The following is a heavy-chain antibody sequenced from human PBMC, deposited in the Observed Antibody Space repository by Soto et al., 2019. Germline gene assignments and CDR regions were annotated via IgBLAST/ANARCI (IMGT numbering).Heavy chain of an antibody. V-gene: IGHV4-39*01. Sequence: PSETLSLTGTVSGGSISSSSYYWGWIRQPPGKGLEWIGSIYYSGSTYYNPSLKSRVTISVDTSKNQFSLKLSSVTAADTAVYYCATLGVVVAATVDYWGQGTLVTVSS. CDR2: IYYSGST. CDR1: GGSISSSSYY. J-gene: IGHJ4*02. D-gene: IGHD2-15*01. CDR3: ATLGVVVAATVDY.